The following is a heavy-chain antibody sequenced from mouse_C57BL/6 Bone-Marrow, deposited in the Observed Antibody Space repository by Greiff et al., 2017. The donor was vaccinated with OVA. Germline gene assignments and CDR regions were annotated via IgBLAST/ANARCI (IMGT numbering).Heavy chain of an antibody. V-gene: IGHV5-12*01. CDR1: GFTFSDYY. J-gene: IGHJ3*01. Sequence: EVQVVESGGGLVQPGGSLKLSCAASGFTFSDYYMYWVRQTPEKRLEWVAYISNGGGSTYYPDTVKGRFTISRDNAKNTLYLQLSRLKAEDTAMYYCARNYGSPAWFAYWGQGTLVTVSA. CDR2: ISNGGGST. D-gene: IGHD1-1*02. CDR3: ARNYGSPAWFAY.